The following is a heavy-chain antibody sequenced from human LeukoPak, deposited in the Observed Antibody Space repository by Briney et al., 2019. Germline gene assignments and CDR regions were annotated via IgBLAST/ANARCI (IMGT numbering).Heavy chain of an antibody. CDR1: GFTFSSYA. J-gene: IGHJ4*02. CDR3: AKDEGSYCGGDCYPAFDY. V-gene: IGHV3-23*01. CDR2: ISGSGGST. Sequence: GGSLRLSCAASGFTFSSYAMHWVRQAPGKGLEWVSAISGSGGSTYYADSVKGRFTISRDNSKNTLYLQMNSLRAEDTAVYYCAKDEGSYCGGDCYPAFDYWGQGTLVTVSS. D-gene: IGHD2-21*02.